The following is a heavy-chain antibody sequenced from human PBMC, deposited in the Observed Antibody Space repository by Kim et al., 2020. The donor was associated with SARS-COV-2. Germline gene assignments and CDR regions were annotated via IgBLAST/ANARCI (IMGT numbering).Heavy chain of an antibody. J-gene: IGHJ5*02. CDR1: GFTFSSYG. V-gene: IGHV3-30*18. D-gene: IGHD1-26*01. CDR2: ISYDGSNK. Sequence: GGSLRLSCAASGFTFSSYGMHWVRQAPGKGLEWVAVISYDGSNKYYADSVKGRFTISRDDSKNTLYLQMNSLRAEDTAVYYCAKGPVGGATLGSWGQGT. CDR3: AKGPVGGATLGS.